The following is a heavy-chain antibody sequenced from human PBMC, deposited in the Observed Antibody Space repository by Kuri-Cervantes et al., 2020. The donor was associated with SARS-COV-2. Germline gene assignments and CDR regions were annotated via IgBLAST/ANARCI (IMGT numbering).Heavy chain of an antibody. D-gene: IGHD2-15*01. CDR2: VHTSGST. Sequence: SETLSLTCTVSGGSISSHYWSWIRQPAGKGLEWIGRVHTSGSTNYNPSLKSRVTMSVDTSRNQLSLKLNSLAAADTAVYYCARGSCASESCWAGHWFDPWGQGTLVTVSS. J-gene: IGHJ5*02. CDR3: ARGSCASESCWAGHWFDP. V-gene: IGHV4-4*07. CDR1: GGSISSHY.